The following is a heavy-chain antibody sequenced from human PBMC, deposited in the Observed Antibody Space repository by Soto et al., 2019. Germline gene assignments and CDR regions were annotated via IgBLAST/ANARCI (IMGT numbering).Heavy chain of an antibody. Sequence: ASVKVSCKASGYTFTSYDINWVRQATGQGLEWMGWMNPNSGNTGYAQKFQGRVTMTRNTSISTAYMELSSLRSEDTAVYYCARGPWFITGITGWFDPWGQGTLVTVSS. CDR1: GYTFTSYD. D-gene: IGHD1-20*01. CDR2: MNPNSGNT. CDR3: ARGPWFITGITGWFDP. J-gene: IGHJ5*02. V-gene: IGHV1-8*01.